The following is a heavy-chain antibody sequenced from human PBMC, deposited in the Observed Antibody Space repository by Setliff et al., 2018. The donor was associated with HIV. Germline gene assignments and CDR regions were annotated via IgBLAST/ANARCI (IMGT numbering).Heavy chain of an antibody. D-gene: IGHD3-10*01. CDR1: SYSISSGYY. V-gene: IGHV4-38-2*01. CDR3: ARVQVSGTYPIDY. J-gene: IGHJ4*02. CDR2: IYHGGST. Sequence: PSETLSLTCAVSSYSISSGYYWGWIRQPPGKGLEWIGNIYHGGSTYYNPSLKSRVTISVDTSKNQFSLKLSSVTAAAPAVYYCARVQVSGTYPIDYWGQGTLVTVSS.